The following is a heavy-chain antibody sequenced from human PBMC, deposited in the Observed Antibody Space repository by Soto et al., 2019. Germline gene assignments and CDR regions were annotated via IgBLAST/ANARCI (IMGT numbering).Heavy chain of an antibody. CDR3: ARGGGYAAFDY. V-gene: IGHV4-30-2*06. CDR1: GASISYGGYS. Sequence: QLQLQESGSGLVKPSQTLSLTCTVSGASISYGGYSWSWIRQSPGKGLEWIGYINHLETTFYNPSFESRITLSIDRTKNQFSLNLNYMTAADRAVYYCARGGGYAAFDYWGQGIRVTVSS. CDR2: INHLETT. J-gene: IGHJ4*02. D-gene: IGHD5-12*01.